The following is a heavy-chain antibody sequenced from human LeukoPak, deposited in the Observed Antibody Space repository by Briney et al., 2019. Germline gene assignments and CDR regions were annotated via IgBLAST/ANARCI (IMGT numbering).Heavy chain of an antibody. CDR3: AKDITGTGDAFDI. CDR2: ISWNSGSI. J-gene: IGHJ3*02. Sequence: GGSLRLSCAASGFTFDDYAMHWVRQAPGKGLEWVSGISWNSGSIGYADSVKGRFTISRDNAKNSLYLQMNSLRAEDTALYYCAKDITGTGDAFDIWGQGTMVTVSS. V-gene: IGHV3-9*01. D-gene: IGHD1-20*01. CDR1: GFTFDDYA.